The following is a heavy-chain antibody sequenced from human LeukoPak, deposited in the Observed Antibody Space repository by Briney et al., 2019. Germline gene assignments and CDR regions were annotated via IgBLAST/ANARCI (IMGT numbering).Heavy chain of an antibody. V-gene: IGHV3-30*02. Sequence: QAGGSLRLSCAASGFTFSSYDMHWVRQAPGKGLEWVAFIRYDGSDQYYADSVKGRFTISRDNSKNTLSLHLNSLRSEDTAVYYCARYEYFDLWGQGTLVIVSS. J-gene: IGHJ4*02. CDR1: GFTFSSYD. D-gene: IGHD2-15*01. CDR3: ARYEYFDL. CDR2: IRYDGSDQ.